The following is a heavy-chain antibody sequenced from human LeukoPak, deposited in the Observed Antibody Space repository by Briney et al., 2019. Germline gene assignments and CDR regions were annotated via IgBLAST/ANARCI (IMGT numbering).Heavy chain of an antibody. CDR2: ISWNSGSI. CDR3: AKGTYGGNSGCFDY. V-gene: IGHV3-9*01. J-gene: IGHJ4*02. D-gene: IGHD4-17*01. CDR1: GFTFDDYA. Sequence: GGSLRLSCAASGFTFDDYAMHWVRQAPGKGLEWVSGISWNSGSIGYADSVKGRFTISRDNAKNSLYPQMNSLRAEDTALYYCAKGTYGGNSGCFDYWGQGTLVTVSS.